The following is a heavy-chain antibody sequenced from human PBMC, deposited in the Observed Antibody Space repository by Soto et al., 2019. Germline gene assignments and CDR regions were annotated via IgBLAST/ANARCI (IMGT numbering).Heavy chain of an antibody. J-gene: IGHJ4*02. V-gene: IGHV3-21*01. CDR3: ASSYVAALDY. CDR1: GFTFSSYT. CDR2: ISSRNSHI. Sequence: EVQLVESGRGLVKPGGSLRLSCAASGFTFSSYTMNWVRQAPGKGLEWVSSISSRNSHIYYADSVKGRFIISRDNAKKSLDLQMNSLRAEDTAVYYCASSYVAALDYWGQGTLVTVSS. D-gene: IGHD1-1*01.